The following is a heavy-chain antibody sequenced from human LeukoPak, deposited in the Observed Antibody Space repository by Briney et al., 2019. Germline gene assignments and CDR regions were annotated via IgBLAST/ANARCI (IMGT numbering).Heavy chain of an antibody. D-gene: IGHD6-13*01. V-gene: IGHV3-23*01. CDR1: GVTFSRYA. CDR2: ISGSGGTP. J-gene: IGHJ4*02. Sequence: GGSLRLSCAASGVTFSRYAMSCVRQAPGKGVEWGSAISGSGGTPYYADSVKGRFTISRDNSKNTPYLQMNSLRAEDTAVYYCAKDRSWQQLVRGFDDWGQGSLVTVSS. CDR3: AKDRSWQQLVRGFDD.